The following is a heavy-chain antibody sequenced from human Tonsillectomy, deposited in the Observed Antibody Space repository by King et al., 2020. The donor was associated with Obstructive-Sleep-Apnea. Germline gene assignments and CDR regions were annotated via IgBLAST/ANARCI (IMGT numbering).Heavy chain of an antibody. CDR1: GFTVSSYA. CDR3: AKDRRVGDYPGNAFDI. D-gene: IGHD4-17*01. Sequence: VQLVESGGGLVQPGGSLRLSCAASGFTVSSYAMNWVRQAPGKGREWVSGISGSGGSTYYADSVKGRFTISRDNSKDKLYLQMNSLRAEDTAVYYCAKDRRVGDYPGNAFDIWGQGTMVTVSS. CDR2: ISGSGGST. V-gene: IGHV3-23*04. J-gene: IGHJ3*02.